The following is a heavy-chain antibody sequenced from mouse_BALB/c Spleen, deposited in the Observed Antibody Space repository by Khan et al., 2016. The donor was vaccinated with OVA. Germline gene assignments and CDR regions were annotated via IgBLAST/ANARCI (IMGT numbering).Heavy chain of an antibody. CDR3: ARGNYYGSNSWFAY. V-gene: IGHV1-18*01. D-gene: IGHD1-1*01. J-gene: IGHJ3*01. CDR2: INPYNGGT. Sequence: VQLQQSGPELVKPGASMKISCKASGYSFTDYTMNWVKQSHGKNLEWIGLINPYNGGTSYNQKFKGKATLTVDKSSSTAYMDLLSLTSEDSAVYYCARGNYYGSNSWFAYWGQGTLVTVSA. CDR1: GYSFTDYT.